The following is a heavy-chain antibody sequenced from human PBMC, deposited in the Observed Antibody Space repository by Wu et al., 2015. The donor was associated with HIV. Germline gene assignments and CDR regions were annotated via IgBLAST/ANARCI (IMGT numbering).Heavy chain of an antibody. Sequence: QVQLVQSGAEVKKPGSSVKVSCKASGGTFSSSAISWVRQAPGQGLEWMGRISAYNGNRHYAQKHQVRFTMTTDTSTSTAYMELRSLTSDDTAVYYCARARFNYLIVGLYGDYVGYFDYWGQGTLVTVSS. CDR3: ARARFNYLIVGLYGDYVGYFDY. CDR2: ISAYNGNR. CDR1: GGTFSSSA. V-gene: IGHV1-18*01. D-gene: IGHD4-17*01. J-gene: IGHJ4*02.